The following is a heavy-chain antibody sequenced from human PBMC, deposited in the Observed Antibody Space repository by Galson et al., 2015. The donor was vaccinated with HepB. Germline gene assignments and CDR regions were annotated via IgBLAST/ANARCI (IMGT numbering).Heavy chain of an antibody. CDR1: GGIFSTYF. D-gene: IGHD3-9*01. V-gene: IGHV1-69*13. Sequence: SVKVSCKAPGGIFSTYFFSWVRQAPGQGLEWMGGITPFFGTPSYAQNFQGRVTITADESTSTVYLELRSLRSGDTAVYYCARDPSSNYDLLTGLPYYYGMDVWGQGTTVTVSS. CDR2: ITPFFGTP. J-gene: IGHJ6*02. CDR3: ARDPSSNYDLLTGLPYYYGMDV.